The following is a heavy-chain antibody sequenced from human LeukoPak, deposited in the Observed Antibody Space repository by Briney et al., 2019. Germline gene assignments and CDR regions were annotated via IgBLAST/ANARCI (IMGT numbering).Heavy chain of an antibody. V-gene: IGHV4-59*01. J-gene: IGHJ4*02. Sequence: SETLSLTCTVSGGSIGSYYWSWIRQPPGKRLEWIGYIYYSGSTGYNPSLKSRVTISLDTAKSQFALKLRSVTVADTAVYYCARDFGSSSGSCKDWGQGTLVTVSS. CDR3: ARDFGSSSGSCKD. D-gene: IGHD1-26*01. CDR2: IYYSGST. CDR1: GGSIGSYY.